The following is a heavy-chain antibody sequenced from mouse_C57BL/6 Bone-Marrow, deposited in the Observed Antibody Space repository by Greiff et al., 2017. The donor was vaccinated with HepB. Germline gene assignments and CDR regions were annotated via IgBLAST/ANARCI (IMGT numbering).Heavy chain of an antibody. CDR1: GYTFTSYG. CDR3: ARHLYYYSSSPWYFDV. D-gene: IGHD1-1*01. V-gene: IGHV1-58*01. Sequence: VQLQQSGAELVRPGSSVKMSCKTSGYTFTSYGINWVKQRPGQGLEWIGYIYIGNGYTEYNEKFKGKATLTSDTASSTTYMQISSLTSEDSAIYFSARHLYYYSSSPWYFDVWGTGTTVTVSS. CDR2: IYIGNGYT. J-gene: IGHJ1*03.